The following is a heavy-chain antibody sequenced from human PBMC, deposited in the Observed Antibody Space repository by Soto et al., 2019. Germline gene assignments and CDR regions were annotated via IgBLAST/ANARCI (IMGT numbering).Heavy chain of an antibody. J-gene: IGHJ3*02. V-gene: IGHV3-13*01. CDR1: GFTFSSYD. Sequence: EVQLVASEGGLVQPGGSLRLSCAASGFTFSSYDMHWVRQATGKGLEWVSAIGTAGDTYYPGSVKGRFTISREKCQELLVSSNEQPESGDTAVYYCARDLRFGHAFDIWGQGTMVTVSS. CDR2: IGTAGDT. CDR3: ARDLRFGHAFDI. D-gene: IGHD3-16*01.